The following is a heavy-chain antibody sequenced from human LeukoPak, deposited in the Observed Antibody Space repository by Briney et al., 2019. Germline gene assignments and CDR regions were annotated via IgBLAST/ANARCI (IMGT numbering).Heavy chain of an antibody. D-gene: IGHD6-19*01. CDR3: ARSVVIAVAGTRYNWFDP. CDR2: ISSNGGST. CDR1: GFTFSSYA. Sequence: TGGSLRLSCAASGFTFSSYAMHWVRQAPGKGLEYVSAISSNGGSTYYANSVKGRFIISRDNSKNTLYLQMGSLRAEDMAVYYCARSVVIAVAGTRYNWFDPWGQGTLVTVSS. J-gene: IGHJ5*02. V-gene: IGHV3-64*01.